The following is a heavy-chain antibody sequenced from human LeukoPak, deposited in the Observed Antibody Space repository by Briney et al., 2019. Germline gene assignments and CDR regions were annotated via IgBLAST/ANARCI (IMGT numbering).Heavy chain of an antibody. D-gene: IGHD6-19*01. Sequence: GGSLRLSCAASGFTFSSYWMHWVRQAPGKGLVWVSRINSDGTSTSYADSVKGRFTISRDNAKNTLYLQMNSLRAEDTAVYYCARGLYSSGWYYFDYWGQGTLVTVSS. V-gene: IGHV3-74*01. CDR1: GFTFSSYW. CDR3: ARGLYSSGWYYFDY. J-gene: IGHJ4*02. CDR2: INSDGTST.